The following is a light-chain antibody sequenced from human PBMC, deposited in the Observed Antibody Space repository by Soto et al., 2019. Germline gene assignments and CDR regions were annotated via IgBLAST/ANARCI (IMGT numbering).Light chain of an antibody. Sequence: QSVLTQPASVSGSPGQSITISCTGTSSDVVGYNYVSWYQQHPGKAPILMIYDVSNRPSGVSNLFSGSKSGNTASLTISGLQAEDEADYYCSSYTSSSTLYVFGTGTKVTVL. CDR1: SSDVVGYNY. V-gene: IGLV2-14*01. CDR2: DVS. CDR3: SSYTSSSTLYV. J-gene: IGLJ1*01.